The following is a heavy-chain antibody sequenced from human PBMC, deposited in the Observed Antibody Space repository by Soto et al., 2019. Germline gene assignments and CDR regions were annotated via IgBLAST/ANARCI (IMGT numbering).Heavy chain of an antibody. V-gene: IGHV3-11*06. J-gene: IGHJ5*02. Sequence: PGGSLRLSCAASGFTFSDYYMSWIRQAPGKGLEWVSYISSSSSYTNYADSVKGRFTISRDNAKNTLYLQMNSLRAEDTAVYYCARDSYVRAIFRVVIPPGWFDPWGQGTLVTVSS. CDR1: GFTFSDYY. CDR2: ISSSSSYT. CDR3: ARDSYVRAIFRVVIPPGWFDP. D-gene: IGHD3-3*01.